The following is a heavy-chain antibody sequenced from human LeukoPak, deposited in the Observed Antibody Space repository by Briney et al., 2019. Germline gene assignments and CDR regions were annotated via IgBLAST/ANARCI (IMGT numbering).Heavy chain of an antibody. CDR2: ISAYNGNT. Sequence: ASVKVSCKASGYTFTSYGISWVRQAPGQGLEWMGWISAYNGNTNYAQKLQGRVTMTTDKSTSTASMELRSLRSDDTAVYYCARDLKGNCPPDYWGQGTLVTVSS. J-gene: IGHJ4*02. CDR3: ARDLKGNCPPDY. V-gene: IGHV1-18*01. D-gene: IGHD1-7*01. CDR1: GYTFTSYG.